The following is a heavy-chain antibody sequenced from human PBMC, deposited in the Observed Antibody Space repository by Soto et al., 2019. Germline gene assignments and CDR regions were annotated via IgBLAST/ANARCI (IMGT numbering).Heavy chain of an antibody. D-gene: IGHD3-3*01. Sequence: GGSLRLSCAASGFTFSSSAMSWVRQAPGKGLEWVSDISGSGGSTYYADSVKGRFTISRDNSKSTLSLQMNTLRAGDTAIYYCTLFWRGYFGLFDYWGQGTLVTVSS. CDR3: TLFWRGYFGLFDY. CDR1: GFTFSSSA. V-gene: IGHV3-23*01. CDR2: ISGSGGST. J-gene: IGHJ4*02.